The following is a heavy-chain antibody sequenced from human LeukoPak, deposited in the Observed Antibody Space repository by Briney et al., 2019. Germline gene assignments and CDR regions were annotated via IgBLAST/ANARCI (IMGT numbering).Heavy chain of an antibody. J-gene: IGHJ4*02. V-gene: IGHV3-21*01. CDR3: ARGGYCSSTSCHHFDY. CDR2: ISSSSSYI. Sequence: PGGSLRLSCAASGFTFSSYSMNWVRQAPGKGLECVSSISSSSSYIYYADSVKGRFTISRDNAKNSLYLQMNSLRAEDTAVYYCARGGYCSSTSCHHFDYWGQGTLVTVSS. CDR1: GFTFSSYS. D-gene: IGHD2-2*03.